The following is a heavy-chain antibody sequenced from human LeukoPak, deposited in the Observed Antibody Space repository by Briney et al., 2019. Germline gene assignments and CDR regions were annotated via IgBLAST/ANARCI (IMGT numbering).Heavy chain of an antibody. CDR3: RAGAYSHPYDY. V-gene: IGHV3-53*01. CDR2: IYSGGST. D-gene: IGHD4/OR15-4a*01. J-gene: IGHJ4*02. Sequence: GGSLRLSCAASGLTVSKNYMSGVRQAPGKGLKPVSVIYSGGSTYYADSVRGRFTISRDNSKNTLYLQMNSLRAEDTAVYARRAGAYSHPYDYWGQGTLVTVSS. CDR1: GLTVSKNY.